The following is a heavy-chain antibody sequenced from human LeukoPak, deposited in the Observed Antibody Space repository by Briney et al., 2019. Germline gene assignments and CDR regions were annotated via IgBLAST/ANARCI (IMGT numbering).Heavy chain of an antibody. CDR3: AIDPNWGIHY. CDR2: IGGSGGDI. J-gene: IGHJ4*02. CDR1: GFTFSTYT. V-gene: IGHV3-23*01. Sequence: GGSLRLSCAASGFTFSTYTMYWVRQSPGKGLEWVSIIGGSGGDIHYADSVKGRFTISRDNSKNTLYLQMNSLRVEDTAIYYCAIDPNWGIHYWGQGTLVTVSS. D-gene: IGHD7-27*01.